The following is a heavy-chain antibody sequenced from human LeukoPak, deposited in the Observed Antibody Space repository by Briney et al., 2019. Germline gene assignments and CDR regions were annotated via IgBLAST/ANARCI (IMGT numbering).Heavy chain of an antibody. Sequence: ASVTVSCKSSGYTFTSYDINWVRHAPGQGLGLMGWMNHNSGNTGYAQKLQGRVTMTRNTSITKAYMELSSLRSEDTAVYYCARRYGGSGTTYGYWGQGTLVTVSS. J-gene: IGHJ4*02. CDR1: GYTFTSYD. V-gene: IGHV1-8*01. CDR2: MNHNSGNT. CDR3: ARRYGGSGTTYGY. D-gene: IGHD1-7*01.